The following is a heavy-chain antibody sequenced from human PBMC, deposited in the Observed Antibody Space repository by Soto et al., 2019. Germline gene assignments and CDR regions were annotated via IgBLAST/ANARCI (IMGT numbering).Heavy chain of an antibody. Sequence: GGSLRLSCAASGFTFSSYWMSWVRQAPGKGLEWVANIKQDGSEKYYVDSVKGRFTISRDNAKNSLYLQMNSLRAEDTAVYYCARPIGGSGSQTDYYYYMDVWGKGTTVTVSS. CDR3: ARPIGGSGSQTDYYYYMDV. J-gene: IGHJ6*03. CDR1: GFTFSSYW. CDR2: IKQDGSEK. V-gene: IGHV3-7*01. D-gene: IGHD3-10*01.